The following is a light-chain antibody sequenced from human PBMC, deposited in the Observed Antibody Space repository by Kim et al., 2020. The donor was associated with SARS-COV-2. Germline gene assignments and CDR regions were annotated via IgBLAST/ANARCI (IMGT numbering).Light chain of an antibody. Sequence: ASVWDRLSITCRASQTVNNYLNWYQQRPGQVPKLLIYSASILHSEVPSRFSGSGSGTDFTLTISSLQPEDFAIYFCQQTYSTPWTFGQGTKVDIK. CDR2: SAS. CDR1: QTVNNY. CDR3: QQTYSTPWT. J-gene: IGKJ1*01. V-gene: IGKV1-39*01.